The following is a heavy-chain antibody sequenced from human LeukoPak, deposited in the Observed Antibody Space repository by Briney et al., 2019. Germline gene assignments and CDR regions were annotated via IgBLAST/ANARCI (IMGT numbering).Heavy chain of an antibody. Sequence: SSYYWGWVRQAPGKGLEWVSSISSSSSYIYYADSVKGRFTISRDNAKNSLYLQMNSLRAEDTAVYYCASHTKYDYVWGSYRFSPSKIDYWGQGTLVTVSS. J-gene: IGHJ4*02. CDR1: SSYY. CDR2: ISSSSSYI. CDR3: ASHTKYDYVWGSYRFSPSKIDY. D-gene: IGHD3-16*02. V-gene: IGHV3-21*01.